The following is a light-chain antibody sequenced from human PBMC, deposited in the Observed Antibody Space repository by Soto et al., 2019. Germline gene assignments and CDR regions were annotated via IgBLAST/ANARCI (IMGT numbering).Light chain of an antibody. CDR1: QGISSY. CDR2: AAS. CDR3: QQYYSYPIT. Sequence: AIRMTQSPSSFSASTGDRVTITCRASQGISSYLAWYQQKPGKAPKLLIYAASTLQSGVPSRFSGSGSGTDFTLTISCLPSEDFATYYCQQYYSYPITFGKGTRLEIK. V-gene: IGKV1-8*01. J-gene: IGKJ5*01.